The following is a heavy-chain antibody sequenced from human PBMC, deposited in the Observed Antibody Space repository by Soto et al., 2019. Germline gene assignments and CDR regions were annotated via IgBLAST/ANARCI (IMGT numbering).Heavy chain of an antibody. CDR1: GFTVSSNY. J-gene: IGHJ4*02. Sequence: GGSLRLSCAASGFTVSSNYMSWVRQAPGKGLEWVSVIYSGGNTYYADSVKGRFTISRDNSKNTLYLQMNSLRAEDTAVYYCTRDGSSGWSDYWGQGTLVTISS. CDR2: IYSGGNT. D-gene: IGHD6-19*01. V-gene: IGHV3-66*01. CDR3: TRDGSSGWSDY.